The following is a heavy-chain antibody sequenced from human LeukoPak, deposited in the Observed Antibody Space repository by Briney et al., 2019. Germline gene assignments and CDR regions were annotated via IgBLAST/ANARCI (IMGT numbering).Heavy chain of an antibody. CDR1: GYTFTSYD. Sequence: ASVKVSCKASGYTFTSYDTNWVRQATGQGLEWMGWMNPNSGNTGYAQKFQGRVTITRNTSISTAYMELSSLRSEDTAVYYCARGLRFRGWFDPWGQGTLVTVSS. D-gene: IGHD3-3*01. CDR3: ARGLRFRGWFDP. J-gene: IGHJ5*02. V-gene: IGHV1-8*03. CDR2: MNPNSGNT.